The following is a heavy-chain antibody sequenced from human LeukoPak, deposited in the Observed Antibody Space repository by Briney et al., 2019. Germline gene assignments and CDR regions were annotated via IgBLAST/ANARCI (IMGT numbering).Heavy chain of an antibody. CDR2: IYYTGST. V-gene: IGHV4-39*01. Sequence: SETLSLACRVSGVSITSSHYYWGRIGQHPGKGLEWIGSIYYTGSTDYSASLSSPLSLSLGASKNQIALRLNSGTAADTAVYSGARQGATLLPQFEYCGLVALVTVSS. CDR1: GVSITSSHYY. CDR3: ARQGATLLPQFEY. D-gene: IGHD2-15*01. J-gene: IGHJ4*02.